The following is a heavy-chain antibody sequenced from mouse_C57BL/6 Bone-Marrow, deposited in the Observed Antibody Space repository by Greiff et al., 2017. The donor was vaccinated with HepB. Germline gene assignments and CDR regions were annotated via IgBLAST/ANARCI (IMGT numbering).Heavy chain of an antibody. D-gene: IGHD2-1*01. CDR1: GYTFTSYT. CDR3: ARGYYGNYWFAY. CDR2: INPSSGYT. J-gene: IGHJ3*01. V-gene: IGHV1-4*01. Sequence: QVQLQQSGAELARPGASVKMSCKASGYTFTSYTMHWVKQRPGQGLEWIGYINPSSGYTKYNQKFKDKATLTADKSSSTAYMQLISLTSEDSAVYYCARGYYGNYWFAYWGQGTLVTVSA.